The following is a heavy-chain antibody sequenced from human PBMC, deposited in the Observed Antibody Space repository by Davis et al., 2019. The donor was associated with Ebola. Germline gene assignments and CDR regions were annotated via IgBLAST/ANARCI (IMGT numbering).Heavy chain of an antibody. CDR1: GGSISSYY. D-gene: IGHD6-19*01. CDR2: IYYSGST. V-gene: IGHV4-59*01. Sequence: SETLSLTCTVSGGSISSYYWSWIRQPPGKGLEWIGYIYYSGSTNYNPSLKNRVTLSLDTSKSQFSLKLNSVTAADSAVYYCARGGKTSGWYYYFDYWGQGSLVTVSS. J-gene: IGHJ4*02. CDR3: ARGGKTSGWYYYFDY.